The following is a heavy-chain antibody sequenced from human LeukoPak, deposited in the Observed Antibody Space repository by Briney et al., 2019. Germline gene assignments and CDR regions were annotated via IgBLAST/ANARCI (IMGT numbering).Heavy chain of an antibody. D-gene: IGHD1-20*01. CDR1: GGSFSGYY. J-gene: IGHJ4*02. V-gene: IGHV4-34*01. Sequence: PSETLSLTCAVYGGSFSGYYWSWLRQPPGKGLEWIGEINHSGSTNYNPSLKSRVTISVDTSKNQFSLKLSSVTAADTAVYYCARVRYNWNGGYFDYWGQGTLVTVSS. CDR3: ARVRYNWNGGYFDY. CDR2: INHSGST.